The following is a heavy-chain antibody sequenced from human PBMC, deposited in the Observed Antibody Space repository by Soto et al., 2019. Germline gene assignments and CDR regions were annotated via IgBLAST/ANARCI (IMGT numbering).Heavy chain of an antibody. V-gene: IGHV3-64D*06. D-gene: IGHD3-22*01. CDR3: VKGEYYYDSSGYYPFDY. CDR1: GFTFSIYA. Sequence: VGSLRLSSSASGFTFSIYALHWVRQAPGKGLEYVSSISTNGGSTHYADSVKGRFTISRDNSKNTVYLQMSSLIAEDTAVYYCVKGEYYYDSSGYYPFDYWGQGT. CDR2: ISTNGGST. J-gene: IGHJ4*02.